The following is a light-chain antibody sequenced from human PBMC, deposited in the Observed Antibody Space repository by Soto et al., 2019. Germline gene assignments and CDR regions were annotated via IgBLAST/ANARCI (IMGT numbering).Light chain of an antibody. CDR1: QSVTNSF. J-gene: IGKJ5*01. CDR3: QQYGSSPIT. CDR2: DTS. V-gene: IGKV3-20*01. Sequence: EIVLTQSPATLPLSPGERATLSCRASQSVTNSFLAWYQKKPGQAPRHLIYDTSSRATGIPDRFSGSGCGTDLPLTISRLEPEDFEVYYCQQYGSSPITFGQGTRLEIK.